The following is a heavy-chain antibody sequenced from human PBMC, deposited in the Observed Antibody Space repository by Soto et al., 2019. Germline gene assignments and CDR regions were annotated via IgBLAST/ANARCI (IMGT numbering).Heavy chain of an antibody. J-gene: IGHJ5*02. CDR3: ARDRWTSRANWFDP. CDR2: ISDRGTT. D-gene: IGHD3-16*02. Sequence: SETLSLTCTIFGGSIDSYYWSWIRQAPGKGLEWIGHISDRGTTTYNPSLGSRVTISVDTSRDLFSLKLSSVTVADTAVYFCARDRWTSRANWFDPWGPGTLVTVSS. CDR1: GGSIDSYY. V-gene: IGHV4-59*12.